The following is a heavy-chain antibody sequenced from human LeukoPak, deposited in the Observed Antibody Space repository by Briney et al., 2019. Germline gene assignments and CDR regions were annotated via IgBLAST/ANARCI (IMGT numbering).Heavy chain of an antibody. V-gene: IGHV3-66*01. Sequence: PGGSLRLSCAASGFTVSSNYMSWVRQAPGKGLEWVSVIYSGGSTYYADSVKGRFTISGDNSKNTLYLQMNSLRAEDTAVYYCARGPRGILTGYYFDYWGQGTLVTVSS. CDR1: GFTVSSNY. CDR2: IYSGGST. J-gene: IGHJ4*02. CDR3: ARGPRGILTGYYFDY. D-gene: IGHD3-9*01.